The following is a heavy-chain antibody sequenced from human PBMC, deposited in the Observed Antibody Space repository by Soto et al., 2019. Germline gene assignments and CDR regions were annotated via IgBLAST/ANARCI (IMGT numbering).Heavy chain of an antibody. CDR2: ISGSGGNT. J-gene: IGHJ4*02. V-gene: IGHV3-23*01. CDR3: AKDYPTPDEYYDFWRGYPPFDS. CDR1: GFTFSSYP. D-gene: IGHD3-3*01. Sequence: EVQLLEAGGCLVQPGGSLRLSCAASGFTFSSYPMSLVRQAPGKGLEGVSAISGSGGNTYYADSVKGRFTISRDNSKTTLYLQMTSLRAEDTAVYYCAKDYPTPDEYYDFWRGYPPFDSWGQGTLVTVSS.